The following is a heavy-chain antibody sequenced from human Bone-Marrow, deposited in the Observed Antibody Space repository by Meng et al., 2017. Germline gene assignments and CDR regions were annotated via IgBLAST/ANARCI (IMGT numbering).Heavy chain of an antibody. CDR1: GYTFTSYD. CDR3: ARGRFRSRGVIVAFSNWFDP. V-gene: IGHV1-8*01. CDR2: MNPNSGNT. Sequence: SVKVSCKASGYTFTSYDINWVRQATGQGLEWMGWMNPNSGNTGYAQKFQGRVTMTRNTSISTAYMELSSLRSEDTAVYYCARGRFRSRGVIVAFSNWFDPWGQGTLVTVSS. J-gene: IGHJ5*02. D-gene: IGHD3-10*01.